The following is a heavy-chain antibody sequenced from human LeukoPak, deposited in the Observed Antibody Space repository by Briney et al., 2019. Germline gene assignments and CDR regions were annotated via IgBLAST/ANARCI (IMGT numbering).Heavy chain of an antibody. CDR2: ISSSSSYI. CDR1: GFTFSSYS. Sequence: GGSLRLSCAASGFTFSSYSMNWVRQAPGKGLECVSSISSSSSYIYYADSVKGRFTISRDNAKNSLYLQMNSLRAEDTAVYYCARDMEEQWPSDAFDIWGQGTMVTVSS. CDR3: ARDMEEQWPSDAFDI. D-gene: IGHD6-19*01. V-gene: IGHV3-21*01. J-gene: IGHJ3*02.